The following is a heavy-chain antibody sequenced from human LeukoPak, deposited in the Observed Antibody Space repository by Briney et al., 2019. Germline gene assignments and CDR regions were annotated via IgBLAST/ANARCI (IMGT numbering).Heavy chain of an antibody. Sequence: GGSLRLSCAASGFTVTSNYMGWVRQAPGKGLEWVSLIYTGGSTYYADSVKGRFTISRDNSKNTLYLQMNGLRAEDTAVYYCARVRSFNSVAGTVDYWGQGTLVAVSS. CDR2: IYTGGST. D-gene: IGHD6-19*01. CDR1: GFTVTSNY. CDR3: ARVRSFNSVAGTVDY. V-gene: IGHV3-53*01. J-gene: IGHJ4*02.